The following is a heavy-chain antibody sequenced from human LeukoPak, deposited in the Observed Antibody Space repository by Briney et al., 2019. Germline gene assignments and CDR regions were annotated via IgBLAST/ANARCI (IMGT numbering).Heavy chain of an antibody. D-gene: IGHD6-19*01. Sequence: GWSLRLSCAASGFTFIGYSMSWVRQAPGKGPEWVSTISGSGDATYYADSVEGRFTISRDNAKNSLYLQMNSLRAEDTAVYYCAREGASSGPDLPPDYWGQGTLVTVSS. V-gene: IGHV3-23*01. CDR1: GFTFIGYS. J-gene: IGHJ4*02. CDR2: ISGSGDAT. CDR3: AREGASSGPDLPPDY.